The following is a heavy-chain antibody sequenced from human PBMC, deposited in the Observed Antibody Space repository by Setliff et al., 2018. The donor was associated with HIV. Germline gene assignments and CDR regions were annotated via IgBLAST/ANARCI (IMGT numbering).Heavy chain of an antibody. J-gene: IGHJ2*01. D-gene: IGHD3-10*01. Sequence: PSETLSLTCPVYGGSLSSYYWSWVRQSPGRGLEWIGEINQSGNTNFNTSLKSRLIISVDTSKSQFSLKLTSVTAADTALYYCAREGGQGYSGSGSFYHRNFDLWGRGTLVTVSS. CDR1: GGSLSSYY. CDR2: INQSGNT. V-gene: IGHV4-34*01. CDR3: AREGGQGYSGSGSFYHRNFDL.